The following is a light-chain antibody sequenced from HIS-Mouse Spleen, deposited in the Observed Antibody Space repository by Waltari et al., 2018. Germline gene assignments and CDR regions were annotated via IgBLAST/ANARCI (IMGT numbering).Light chain of an antibody. V-gene: IGLV2-14*03. CDR1: SRDVGGYNY. Sequence: QSALTQPASVSGSPGQSIPISCTGTSRDVGGYNYVPWYQQHPGKAPKLMIYDVSNRPSGVSNRFSGSKSGNTASLTISGLQAEDEADYYCSSYTSSSTEVFGGGTKLTVL. CDR2: DVS. J-gene: IGLJ2*01. CDR3: SSYTSSSTEV.